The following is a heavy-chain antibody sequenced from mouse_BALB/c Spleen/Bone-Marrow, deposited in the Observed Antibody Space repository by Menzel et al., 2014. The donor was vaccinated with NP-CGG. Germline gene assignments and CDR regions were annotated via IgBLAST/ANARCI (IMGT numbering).Heavy chain of an antibody. CDR1: GYAFSIYW. Sequence: VKLQESGAELVRPGSSVKISCKASGYAFSIYWMNWVKQRPGQGLVWIGQIYPGDDDTDYNGKFKGKATLTADRSSSTAYMQLNSLTSEDSAVYFCARGGISIDYWGQGTTLTVSS. J-gene: IGHJ2*01. CDR2: IYPGDDDT. CDR3: ARGGISIDY. V-gene: IGHV1-80*01.